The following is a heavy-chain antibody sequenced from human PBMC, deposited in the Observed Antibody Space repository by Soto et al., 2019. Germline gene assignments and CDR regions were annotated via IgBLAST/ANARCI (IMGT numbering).Heavy chain of an antibody. CDR1: GYTFTSYA. V-gene: IGHV1-3*01. CDR2: INAGNGNT. D-gene: IGHD3-9*01. J-gene: IGHJ5*02. CDR3: ARDGGILRYFDWFDP. Sequence: ASVKVSCKASGYTFTSYAMHWVRQAPGQRLEWMGWINAGNGNTKYSQKFQSRVTITRDTSASTAYVELSSLRSEDTAVYYCARDGGILRYFDWFDPWGQGTLVTVSS.